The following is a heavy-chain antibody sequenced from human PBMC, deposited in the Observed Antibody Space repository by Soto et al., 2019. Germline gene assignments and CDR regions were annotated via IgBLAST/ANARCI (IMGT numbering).Heavy chain of an antibody. D-gene: IGHD5-18*01. V-gene: IGHV4-59*08. CDR3: ETGYGSCLAY. CDR2: IYYSGST. CDR1: DGAISRYY. Sequence: SDTPSRTCTFRDGAISRYYWSWIRQPPGKGLEWIGYIYYSGSTNYNPSLKSRVTISVDTSNNQFSLKLSSVTAADTAVYYCETGYGSCLAYRGQGTPVTVPS. J-gene: IGHJ4*02.